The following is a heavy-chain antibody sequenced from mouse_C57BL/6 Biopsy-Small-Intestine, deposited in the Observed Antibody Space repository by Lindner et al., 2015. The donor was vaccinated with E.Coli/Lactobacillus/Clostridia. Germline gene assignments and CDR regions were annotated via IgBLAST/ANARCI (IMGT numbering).Heavy chain of an antibody. Sequence: VQLQESGAELVKPGASVRLSCTGSGFNIKDYYMHWVKQRTEQGLEWIGRIDPEDGETRYAPKFQGKATIAADTSSNTAYLQLSSLTSEDTAVYYCARWGLRRGGYAMEYWGQGTSVTVSS. CDR1: GFNIKDYY. CDR2: IDPEDGET. CDR3: ARWGLRRGGYAMEY. D-gene: IGHD2-4*01. J-gene: IGHJ4*01. V-gene: IGHV14-2*01.